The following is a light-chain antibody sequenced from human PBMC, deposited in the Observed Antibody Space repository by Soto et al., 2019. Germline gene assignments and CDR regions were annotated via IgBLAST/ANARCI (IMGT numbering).Light chain of an antibody. J-gene: IGKJ5*01. Sequence: EIVLTQSPATLSLSPGERATLSCRASQTVSRHLAWYQQKPGQAPRLLIYDTSNRATGIPARFSGSGSGTDFTLTISGLETEDFAVYYCQQYNKWPPITFGQGTRLEIK. CDR2: DTS. V-gene: IGKV3-11*01. CDR3: QQYNKWPPIT. CDR1: QTVSRH.